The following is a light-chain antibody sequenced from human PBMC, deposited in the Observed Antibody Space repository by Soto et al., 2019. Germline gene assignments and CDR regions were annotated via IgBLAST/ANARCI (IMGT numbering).Light chain of an antibody. CDR1: SIGSKS. Sequence: SYELSQPPSVSVAPGQTATITCGGLSIGSKSVHWYQQKPGQAPVLVVYDNGDRPSGIPERFSGSNSENTATLTISRVEAGYEADYYCQVCDSSSDHVVIGGGTQLTVL. CDR2: DNG. CDR3: QVCDSSSDHVV. V-gene: IGLV3-21*02. J-gene: IGLJ2*01.